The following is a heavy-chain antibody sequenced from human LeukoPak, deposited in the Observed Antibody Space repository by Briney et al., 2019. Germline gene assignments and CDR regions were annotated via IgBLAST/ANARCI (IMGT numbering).Heavy chain of an antibody. CDR1: GFTFNSYA. V-gene: IGHV3-23*01. CDR2: ISGSGGST. CDR3: AKGGVVVVAATDY. Sequence: GGSLRLSCAASGFTFNSYAMSWVRQAPGKGLEWVSAISGSGGSTYYADSVKGRFTISRDNSKNTLYLQMNSLRAEDTAAYYCAKGGVVVVAATDYWGQGTLVTVSS. J-gene: IGHJ4*02. D-gene: IGHD2-15*01.